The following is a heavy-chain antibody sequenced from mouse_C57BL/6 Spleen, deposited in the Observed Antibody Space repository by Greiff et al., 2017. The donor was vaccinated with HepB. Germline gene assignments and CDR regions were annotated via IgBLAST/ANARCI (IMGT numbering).Heavy chain of an antibody. V-gene: IGHV5-4*01. J-gene: IGHJ2*01. D-gene: IGHD4-1*01. Sequence: EVHLVESGGGLVKPGGSLKLSCAASGFTFSSYAMSWVRQTPEKRLEWVATISDGGSYTYYPDNVKGRFTISRDNAKNKLYLQMSHLKSEDTAMYYCARDPGTPPFDYWGNGTTRTVS. CDR2: ISDGGSYT. CDR1: GFTFSSYA. CDR3: ARDPGTPPFDY.